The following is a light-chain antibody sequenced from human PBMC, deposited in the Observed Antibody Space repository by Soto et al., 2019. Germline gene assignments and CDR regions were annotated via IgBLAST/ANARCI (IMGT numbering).Light chain of an antibody. CDR1: QSVSSY. J-gene: IGKJ3*01. Sequence: EIVLTQSPATLSLSPGERATLSCRASQSVSSYLAWYQQKPGQAPRLLIYDASNRATGIPPRFSGSGSGTDFTLTISSLEPGDFAVYYCQQRSNWPRFTFGPGTKVDVK. CDR2: DAS. CDR3: QQRSNWPRFT. V-gene: IGKV3-11*01.